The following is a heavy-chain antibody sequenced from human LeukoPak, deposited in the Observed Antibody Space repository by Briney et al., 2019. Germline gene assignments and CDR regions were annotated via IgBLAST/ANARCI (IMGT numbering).Heavy chain of an antibody. Sequence: WETLSHPCTVSGGSISSYYWSWIRQPPGKGLEWSGYIYYSGSTNYNPSLKSRVTISVDTSKNQFSLKLSSVTAADTAGYYCARGGDYDILTSDNRAVLNRQCIDPWGQGTPVTVSS. CDR3: ARGGDYDILTSDNRAVLNRQCIDP. CDR2: IYYSGST. V-gene: IGHV4-59*01. D-gene: IGHD3-9*01. J-gene: IGHJ5*02. CDR1: GGSISSYY.